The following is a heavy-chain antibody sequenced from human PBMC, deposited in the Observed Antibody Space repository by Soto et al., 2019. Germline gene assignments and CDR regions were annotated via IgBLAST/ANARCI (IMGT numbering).Heavy chain of an antibody. D-gene: IGHD6-13*01. CDR3: AKEGIISSWYYYYYMDV. Sequence: GGSLRLSCAASGFTFSSYAMSWVRQAPGKGLEWVSAISGSGGSTYYADSVKGRFTISRDNSKNTLYLQMNSLRAEDTAVYYWAKEGIISSWYYYYYMDVWGKGTTVTVSS. V-gene: IGHV3-23*01. J-gene: IGHJ6*03. CDR1: GFTFSSYA. CDR2: ISGSGGST.